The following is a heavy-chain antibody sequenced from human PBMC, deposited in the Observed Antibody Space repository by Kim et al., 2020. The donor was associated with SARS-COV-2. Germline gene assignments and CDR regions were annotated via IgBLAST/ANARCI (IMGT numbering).Heavy chain of an antibody. CDR3: AKSPSALRGYYYYYGMDV. CDR1: GFTFSSYA. D-gene: IGHD3-16*01. CDR2: ISGSGGST. J-gene: IGHJ6*02. V-gene: IGHV3-23*01. Sequence: GGSLRLSCAASGFTFSSYAMSWVRQAPGKGLEWVSAISGSGGSTYYADSVKGRFTISRDNSKNTLYLQMNSLRAEDTAVYYCAKSPSALRGYYYYYGMDVWGQGTTVTVSS.